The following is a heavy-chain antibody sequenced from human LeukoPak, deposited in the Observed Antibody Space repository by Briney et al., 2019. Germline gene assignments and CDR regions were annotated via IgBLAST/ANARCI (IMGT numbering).Heavy chain of an antibody. Sequence: ASVKVSCKVSGYTLTELSMHWVRQAPGKGLEWMGGFDPEDGETIYAQKFQGRVTMTEDTSTDTAYMELSSLRSEDTAVYYCATDLGVYSSSSRWFDPWGQGTLVTVSS. CDR2: FDPEDGET. V-gene: IGHV1-24*01. CDR3: ATDLGVYSSSSRWFDP. J-gene: IGHJ5*02. CDR1: GYTLTELS. D-gene: IGHD6-6*01.